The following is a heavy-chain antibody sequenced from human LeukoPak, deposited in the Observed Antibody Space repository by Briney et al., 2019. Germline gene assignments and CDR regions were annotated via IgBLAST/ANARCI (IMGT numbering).Heavy chain of an antibody. Sequence: SDPLSLTCSVSGDPISSYYGSWIRQSPGKALEWIGYIYYSGCTNYHPSLKSRVTISVDTSKNQISLKLSAVTAADTAVYYCARGASSGTGYGSGRRDYWGQGTLVTVSS. CDR2: IYYSGCT. J-gene: IGHJ4*02. V-gene: IGHV4-59*07. CDR1: GDPISSYY. D-gene: IGHD3-10*01. CDR3: ARGASSGTGYGSGRRDY.